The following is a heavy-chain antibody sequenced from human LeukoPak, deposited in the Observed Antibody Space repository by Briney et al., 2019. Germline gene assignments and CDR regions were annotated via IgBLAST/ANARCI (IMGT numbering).Heavy chain of an antibody. V-gene: IGHV3-23*01. J-gene: IGHJ4*02. CDR3: AKDRFFNGVCYSLDY. CDR1: GFTFSSYA. D-gene: IGHD2-8*01. Sequence: GGFLRLSCAASGFTFSSYAMSWVRQAPGKGLEWVSAISGSGGSTYYADSVKGRFTISRDNSKNTLYLQMNSLRAEDTAVYYCAKDRFFNGVCYSLDYWGQGTLVTVSS. CDR2: ISGSGGST.